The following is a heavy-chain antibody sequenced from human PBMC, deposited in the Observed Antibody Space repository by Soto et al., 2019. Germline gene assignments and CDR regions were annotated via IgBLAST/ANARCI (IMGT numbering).Heavy chain of an antibody. CDR2: IYYSGST. CDR3: AREGGSYSGFDP. Sequence: NPSETLSLTCTVSGDSITSYYWSWIRQPPGKGLEWIGYIYYSGSTNYNPSLKSRVTISIDTSKNQFSLKMRSVTAADTAVYYCAREGGSYSGFDPWGQGTLVTVSS. V-gene: IGHV4-59*01. J-gene: IGHJ5*02. CDR1: GDSITSYY. D-gene: IGHD1-26*01.